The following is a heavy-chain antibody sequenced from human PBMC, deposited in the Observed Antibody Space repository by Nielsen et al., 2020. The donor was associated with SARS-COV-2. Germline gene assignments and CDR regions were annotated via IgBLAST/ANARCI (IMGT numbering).Heavy chain of an antibody. CDR3: ARGMKSYYDFWTGSYYYYYYMDV. J-gene: IGHJ6*03. CDR2: IYYNGST. Sequence: SETLSLTCVVSGGSISNFYWNWIRQPPGKGLEWIGFIYYNGSTNYNPSLKSRATISVDTSKKHLFLKLTSVTTADTAMYYCARGMKSYYDFWTGSYYYYYYMDVWGKGTTVTVSS. D-gene: IGHD3-3*01. V-gene: IGHV4-59*01. CDR1: GGSISNFY.